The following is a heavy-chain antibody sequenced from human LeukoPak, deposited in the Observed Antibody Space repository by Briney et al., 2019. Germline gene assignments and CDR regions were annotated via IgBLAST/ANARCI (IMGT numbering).Heavy chain of an antibody. V-gene: IGHV4-59*08. CDR1: GGSVGSYY. D-gene: IGHD6-6*01. Sequence: PSQTLSLTRSVAGGSVGSYYWGWIRHPPGKGLGWLGYVYYTGSTNYNPSLKSRVTMFEDKSKNQFSLRLYSVTVADTAVYYCARHFAYSSSSYFDHWGQGSLVTVSS. J-gene: IGHJ4*02. CDR3: ARHFAYSSSSYFDH. CDR2: VYYTGST.